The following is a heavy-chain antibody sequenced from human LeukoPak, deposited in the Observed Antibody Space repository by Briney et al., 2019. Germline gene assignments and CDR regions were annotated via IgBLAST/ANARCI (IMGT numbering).Heavy chain of an antibody. V-gene: IGHV3-21*04. CDR2: ITSSSSYI. Sequence: AGGSLRLSCAASGFTFSSYGMSWVRQAPGKGLEWVSSITSSSSYIYYADSVKGRFTISRDNAKNSLYLQMNSLRSEDTAVYYCARGHGSGYTNYFDPWGQGTLVTVSS. J-gene: IGHJ5*02. CDR3: ARGHGSGYTNYFDP. CDR1: GFTFSSYG. D-gene: IGHD3-10*01.